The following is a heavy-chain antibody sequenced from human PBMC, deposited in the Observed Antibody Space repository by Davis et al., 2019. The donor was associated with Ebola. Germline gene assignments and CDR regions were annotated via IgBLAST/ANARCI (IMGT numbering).Heavy chain of an antibody. D-gene: IGHD6-13*01. V-gene: IGHV3-23*01. CDR1: GFTFSNSA. Sequence: GGSLRLSCAASGFTFSNSAMSWVRQAPGKGLEWVSAVSGSGDTTYYADSVKGRFTISRDNSKNTLYLQMNSLRAEDTAVYYCARGWQQYDYWGQGTLVTVSS. CDR3: ARGWQQYDY. CDR2: VSGSGDTT. J-gene: IGHJ4*02.